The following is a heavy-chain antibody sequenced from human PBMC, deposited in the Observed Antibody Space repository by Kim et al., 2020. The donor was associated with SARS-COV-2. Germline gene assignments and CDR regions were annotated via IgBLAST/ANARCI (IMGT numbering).Heavy chain of an antibody. CDR3: ARNYDSSGYQGGPLDS. D-gene: IGHD3-22*01. V-gene: IGHV4-4*07. CDR2: MDSTGST. J-gene: IGHJ4*02. Sequence: SETLSLSCTVSGGSISSDYWSWVRQPAGKGLEWIGRMDSTGSTIHNPSLRRRVTLSVDTSKNQFSLKLTSVTAADTAVYYCARNYDSSGYQGGPLDSWGQGTLVTVSS. CDR1: GGSISSDY.